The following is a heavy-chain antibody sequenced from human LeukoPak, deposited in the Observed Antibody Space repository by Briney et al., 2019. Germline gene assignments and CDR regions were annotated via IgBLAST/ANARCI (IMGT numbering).Heavy chain of an antibody. CDR2: IRSKANSYAT. J-gene: IGHJ6*03. D-gene: IGHD2-15*01. CDR3: TSSYCSGGSCYRRYNYYYYMDV. CDR1: GFTFSGSA. Sequence: GGSLRLSCAASGFTFSGSAMHWVRQASGKGLEWVGRIRSKANSYATAYAASVKGRFTISRDDSKNTAYLQMNSLETEDTAVYYCTSSYCSGGSCYRRYNYYYYMDVWGKGTTVTVSS. V-gene: IGHV3-73*01.